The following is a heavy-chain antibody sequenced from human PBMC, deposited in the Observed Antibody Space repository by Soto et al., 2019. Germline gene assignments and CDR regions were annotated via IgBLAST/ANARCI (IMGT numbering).Heavy chain of an antibody. J-gene: IGHJ4*02. CDR2: IYYSGST. V-gene: IGHV4-39*01. CDR1: GGSISSSSYY. Sequence: QLQLQESGPGLVKPSETLSLTCTVSGGSISSSSYYWGWIRQPPGKGLEWIGSIYYSGSTYYNPSLKSRVTISVATSKNHFSLKRSSVPAADTAVYYCARLDGDYLFPRDYGGQGTLVTVSS. CDR3: ARLDGDYLFPRDY. D-gene: IGHD4-17*01.